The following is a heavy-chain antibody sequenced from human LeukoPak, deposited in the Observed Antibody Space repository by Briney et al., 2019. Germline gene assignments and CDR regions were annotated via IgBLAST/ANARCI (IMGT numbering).Heavy chain of an antibody. CDR1: GFTFSNYA. CDR2: ISFDGSNK. D-gene: IGHD4/OR15-4a*01. V-gene: IGHV3-30-3*01. CDR3: ARDLTADY. J-gene: IGHJ4*02. Sequence: GGSLRLSCAASGFTFSNYAMHWVRQAPGKGLEWVALISFDGSNKCYANSVKGRFTISRDNSKNTLCLQMNSLGAEDTAVYYCARDLTADYWGQGTLVTVSS.